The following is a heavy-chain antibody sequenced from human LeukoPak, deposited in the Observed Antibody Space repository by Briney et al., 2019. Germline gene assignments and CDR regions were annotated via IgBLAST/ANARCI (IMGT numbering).Heavy chain of an antibody. CDR2: MNPNSGNT. CDR3: ARISSSWYSDY. D-gene: IGHD6-13*01. CDR1: GYTFASYD. Sequence: ASVKFSCKASGYTFASYDINWVRQATGQGLEWMGWMNPNSGNTGYAQKFQGRVTITTDESTSTAYMELSSLRSEDTALYYCARISSSWYSDYGGQGPLVTVSS. J-gene: IGHJ4*02. V-gene: IGHV1-8*01.